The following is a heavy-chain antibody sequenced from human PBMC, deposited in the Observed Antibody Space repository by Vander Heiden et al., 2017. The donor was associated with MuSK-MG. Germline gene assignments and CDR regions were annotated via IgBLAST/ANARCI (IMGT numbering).Heavy chain of an antibody. J-gene: IGHJ4*02. D-gene: IGHD3-10*01. V-gene: IGHV3-30-3*01. CDR2: ISYDGSNK. CDR3: ARGYGSGSYYPSDY. Sequence: QVQLVESGGGVVQPGRSLRLSCAASGFTFSSYAMHWVRQAPGKGLEWVAVISYDGSNKYYADAGKGRFTISRDNSKNTLYLQMNSLRAEDTAVYYCARGYGSGSYYPSDYWGQGNLVTVSS. CDR1: GFTFSSYA.